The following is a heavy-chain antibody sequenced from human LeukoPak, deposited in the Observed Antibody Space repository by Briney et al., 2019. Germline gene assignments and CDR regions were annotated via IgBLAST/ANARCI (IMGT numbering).Heavy chain of an antibody. CDR1: GFTFSSYA. D-gene: IGHD3-9*01. J-gene: IGHJ1*01. CDR2: ISGSGGST. V-gene: IGHV3-23*01. CDR3: AKDTYYDILTGYRYSEYFQH. Sequence: GGSLRLSCAASGFTFSSYAMSWVRQAPGKGLEWVSAISGSGGSTYYADSVKGRFTISRDNSKNTLYLQMNSLRAEDTAVYYCAKDTYYDILTGYRYSEYFQHWGQGTLVTVSS.